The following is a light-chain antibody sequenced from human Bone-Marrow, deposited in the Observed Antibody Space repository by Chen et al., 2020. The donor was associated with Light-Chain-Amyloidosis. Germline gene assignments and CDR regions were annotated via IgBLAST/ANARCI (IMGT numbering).Light chain of an antibody. Sequence: DIVMTQSPDSLAVSLGERATINCKSSQSVLYSSNNKNYLAWYQQKPGQPPKLLIYWASTRESGVPDRGSGSGYGTDFTLTISSLQAEDVAVYYCQQYYDIPPWTFGQGTKVEIK. V-gene: IGKV4-1*01. CDR1: QSVLYSSNNKNY. J-gene: IGKJ1*01. CDR3: QQYYDIPPWT. CDR2: WAS.